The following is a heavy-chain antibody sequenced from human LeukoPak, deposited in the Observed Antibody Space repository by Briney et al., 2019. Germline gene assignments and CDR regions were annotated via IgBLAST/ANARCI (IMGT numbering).Heavy chain of an antibody. D-gene: IGHD5-24*01. CDR2: IYTSGST. J-gene: IGHJ4*02. V-gene: IGHV4-4*07. CDR1: GGSISSYY. Sequence: KPSETLSLTCTVSGGSISSYYWSWIRQPAGKGLEWIGRIYTSGSTNYNPSLKSRVTISVDTSKNQFSLKLSSVTAADTAVYYCARLRGGQRWLQLPYYFDYWGQGTLVTVSS. CDR3: ARLRGGQRWLQLPYYFDY.